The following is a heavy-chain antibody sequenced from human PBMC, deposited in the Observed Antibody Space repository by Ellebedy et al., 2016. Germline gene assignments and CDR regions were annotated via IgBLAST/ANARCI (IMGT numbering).Heavy chain of an antibody. CDR3: ARRSGNYAPFDQ. CDR1: GGSISSYY. Sequence: SETLSLXCTVSGGSISSYYWSWIRQPPGKGLEWIGYIYYSGSTNYNPSLKSRVTISVDTSKNQFSLKLSSVTAADTAVYYCARRSGNYAPFDQWGQGTLVTVSS. CDR2: IYYSGST. J-gene: IGHJ4*01. D-gene: IGHD3-22*01. V-gene: IGHV4-59*01.